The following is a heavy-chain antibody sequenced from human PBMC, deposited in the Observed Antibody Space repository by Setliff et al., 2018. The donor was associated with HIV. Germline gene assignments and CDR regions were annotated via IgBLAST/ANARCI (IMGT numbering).Heavy chain of an antibody. V-gene: IGHV5-51*01. CDR3: VRHRSAVAGTRIGYCYYMDV. CDR1: GYTFTNSW. CDR2: IYPGDSDI. J-gene: IGHJ6*03. D-gene: IGHD6-19*01. Sequence: GESLKISCEASGYTFTNSWIGWVRQMPGKGLEWMGIIYPGDSDIIYSPSFQGQVTISADKSITTAYLQWSSLTASDTAIYYCVRHRSAVAGTRIGYCYYMDVWGKGTTVTVTS.